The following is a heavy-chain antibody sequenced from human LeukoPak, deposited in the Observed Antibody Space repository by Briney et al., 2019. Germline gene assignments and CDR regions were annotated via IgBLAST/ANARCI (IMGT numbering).Heavy chain of an antibody. V-gene: IGHV6-1*01. Sequence: TSQTLSLTCAISGDTVSSNSATWNWIRQSPSRGLEWLGRTYYKYKWCSDYAVSVKSRITINPDPSKNQFSLPLNSVTPEDTAVYYCARIGHPWGIEDAFDIWGQGTMVTVSS. CDR2: TYYKYKWCS. CDR3: ARIGHPWGIEDAFDI. D-gene: IGHD3-16*01. J-gene: IGHJ3*02. CDR1: GDTVSSNSAT.